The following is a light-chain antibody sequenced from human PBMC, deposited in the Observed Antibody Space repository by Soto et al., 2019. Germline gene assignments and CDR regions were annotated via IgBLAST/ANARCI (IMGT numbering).Light chain of an antibody. V-gene: IGLV2-14*01. CDR2: EVS. J-gene: IGLJ1*01. CDR1: SSDVGGYNY. CDR3: SSYTSSSSV. Sequence: QSVLTQPASVSGSPGQSITISCTGTSSDVGGYNYVSWYQQHPGKAPKLMIYEVSNRPSGVSNRFSGSTSVNTASLTISGLPAEDEADYYCSSYTSSSSVFGTGTKVTVL.